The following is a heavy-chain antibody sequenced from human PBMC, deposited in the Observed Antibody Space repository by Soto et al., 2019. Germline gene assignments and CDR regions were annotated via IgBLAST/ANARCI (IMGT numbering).Heavy chain of an antibody. J-gene: IGHJ4*02. V-gene: IGHV3-15*01. CDR3: IVGLNFEY. Sequence: PGGSLRLSCTASGFTFSNGWMSWVRQAPGKGLEWLGRIKSKPDGETRDYSAPGKGRSTISRDDSKSTVYLEMNSLKTEDTAVYFCIVGLNFEYWGPGTLVTVSS. CDR1: GFTFSNGW. CDR2: IKSKPDGETR. D-gene: IGHD2-15*01.